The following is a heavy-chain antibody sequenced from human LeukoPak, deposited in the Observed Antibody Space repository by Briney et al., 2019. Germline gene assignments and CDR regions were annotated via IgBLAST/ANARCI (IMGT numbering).Heavy chain of an antibody. CDR3: ARGWSDRSSTSCYPLPFDY. V-gene: IGHV3-33*01. CDR1: GFTFSSYG. Sequence: GRSLRLSCAASGFTFSSYGMHWVRQAPGKGLEWVAVIWYDGSNKYYADSVKGRFTISRDNSKNTLYLQMNSLRAEDTAVYYCARGWSDRSSTSCYPLPFDYWGQGTLVTVSS. D-gene: IGHD2-2*01. CDR2: IWYDGSNK. J-gene: IGHJ4*02.